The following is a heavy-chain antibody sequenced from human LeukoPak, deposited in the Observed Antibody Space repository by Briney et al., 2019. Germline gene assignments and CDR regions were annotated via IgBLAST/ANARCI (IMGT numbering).Heavy chain of an antibody. CDR1: GGSISSSSYY. J-gene: IGHJ4*02. Sequence: SETLSLTCTVSGGSISSSSYYWGWIRQPPGKGLEWIGSIYYSGSTYYNPSLKSRVTISVDTSKNQFSLKLSSVTAADTAVYYCARHSIGSGISDYFDYWGQGTLVTVSS. D-gene: IGHD3-10*01. CDR2: IYYSGST. V-gene: IGHV4-39*01. CDR3: ARHSIGSGISDYFDY.